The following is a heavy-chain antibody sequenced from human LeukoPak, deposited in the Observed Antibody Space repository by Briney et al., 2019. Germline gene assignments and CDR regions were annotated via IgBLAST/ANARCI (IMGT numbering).Heavy chain of an antibody. J-gene: IGHJ1*01. CDR2: ISSSGSTI. Sequence: GGSLRLSCAASGFTFSSYEMNWVRQAPGKGLEWVSYISSSGSTIYYADSVKGRFTISRDNSKNTLYLQMGSLRAEDMAVYYCARGYCSGGSCYFEYFQHWGQGTLVTVSS. CDR1: GFTFSSYE. D-gene: IGHD2-15*01. V-gene: IGHV3-48*03. CDR3: ARGYCSGGSCYFEYFQH.